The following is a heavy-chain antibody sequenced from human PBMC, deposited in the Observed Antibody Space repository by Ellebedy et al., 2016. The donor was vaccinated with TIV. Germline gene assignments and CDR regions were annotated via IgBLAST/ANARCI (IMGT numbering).Heavy chain of an antibody. D-gene: IGHD1-26*01. J-gene: IGHJ5*02. CDR3: AILVGTPPGGFDP. V-gene: IGHV3-23*01. CDR2: ISSTGSRT. Sequence: PGGSLRLSCAASGFTFSSYAMSWVRQAPGKGLEWVSTISSTGSRTYYADSVEGRFIISRDNSKNTVYLQMNSLRAEDTAVYYCAILVGTPPGGFDPWGQGTLVTVSS. CDR1: GFTFSSYA.